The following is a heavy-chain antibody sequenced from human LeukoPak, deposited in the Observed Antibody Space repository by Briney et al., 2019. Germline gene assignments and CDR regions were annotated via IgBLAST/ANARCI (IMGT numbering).Heavy chain of an antibody. Sequence: SETLSLTCAVYGGSFSGYYWSWIRQPPGKGLEWIGEINHSGSTNYNPSLKSRVTISVDTSKNQFSLKLSSVTAADTAVYYCARVYCSSTSCSLYNWFDPWGQGTLVTVSS. CDR2: INHSGST. D-gene: IGHD2-2*01. J-gene: IGHJ5*02. CDR3: ARVYCSSTSCSLYNWFDP. CDR1: GGSFSGYY. V-gene: IGHV4-34*01.